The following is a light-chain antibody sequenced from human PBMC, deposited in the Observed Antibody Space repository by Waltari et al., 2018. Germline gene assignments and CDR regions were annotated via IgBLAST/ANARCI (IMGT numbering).Light chain of an antibody. CDR1: NIGRKR. Sequence: SFVLTHAPSVSVAPGKPAKTPCVGNNIGRKRVHGYQQKPGKAPILVVFDDRDRPPGMPARFFGSTTGNTAILTTIRAEDGEEDDDYCQVWDAIDEPVLFGGGTKLTV. J-gene: IGLJ2*01. CDR2: DDR. CDR3: QVWDAIDEPVL. V-gene: IGLV3-21*03.